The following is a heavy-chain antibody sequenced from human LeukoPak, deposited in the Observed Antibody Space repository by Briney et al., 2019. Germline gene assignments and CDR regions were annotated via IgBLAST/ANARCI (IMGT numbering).Heavy chain of an antibody. V-gene: IGHV4-34*01. CDR2: INHSGST. J-gene: IGHJ4*02. CDR3: ARGFRAAAGT. CDR1: GGSFSGYY. Sequence: SETLSLTCAVYGGSFSGYYWSWIRQPPGKGLEWIGEINHSGSTNHNPSLKSRVTISVDTSKNQFSLKLSSVTAADTAVYYCARGFRAAAGTWGQGTLVTVSS. D-gene: IGHD6-13*01.